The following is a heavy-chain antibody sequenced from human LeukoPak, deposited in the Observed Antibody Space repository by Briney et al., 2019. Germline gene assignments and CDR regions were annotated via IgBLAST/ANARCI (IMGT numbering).Heavy chain of an antibody. Sequence: GGSLRLSCAASGFTFDDYAMHWVRQAPGKGLEWVSGISWNSGSIGYADSAKGRFTISRDNAKNSLYLQMNSLRAEDTALYYCAKGNSSSWYLNWFDPWGQGTLVTVSS. J-gene: IGHJ5*02. D-gene: IGHD6-13*01. CDR2: ISWNSGSI. CDR1: GFTFDDYA. V-gene: IGHV3-9*01. CDR3: AKGNSSSWYLNWFDP.